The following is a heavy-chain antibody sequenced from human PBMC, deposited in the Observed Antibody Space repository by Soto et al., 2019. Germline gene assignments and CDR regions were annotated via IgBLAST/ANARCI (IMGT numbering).Heavy chain of an antibody. CDR2: IWYDGSNK. D-gene: IGHD6-19*01. J-gene: IGHJ4*02. Sequence: QVQLVESGGGVVQPGRSLRLSCAASGFTFSSYGMHWVRQAPGKGLEWVAGIWYDGSNKYYADSVKGRFTISRDNSKNTLYLQMNSLRAEDTAVYYCARDQWLYDYWGQGTLVTVSS. CDR1: GFTFSSYG. V-gene: IGHV3-33*01. CDR3: ARDQWLYDY.